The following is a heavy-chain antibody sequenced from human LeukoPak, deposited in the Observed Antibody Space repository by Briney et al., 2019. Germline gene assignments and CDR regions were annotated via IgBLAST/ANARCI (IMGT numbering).Heavy chain of an antibody. J-gene: IGHJ4*02. CDR3: ARGDSGSYYFDY. Sequence: TGGPLRLSCAASGFTFSSYEMNWVRQAPGKGLEGVSYISSSGSTIYYADSVKGRFTISRDNAKNSLYLQMNSLRAEDTAVYYCARGDSGSYYFDYWGQGTLVTVSS. CDR2: ISSSGSTI. V-gene: IGHV3-48*03. CDR1: GFTFSSYE. D-gene: IGHD1-26*01.